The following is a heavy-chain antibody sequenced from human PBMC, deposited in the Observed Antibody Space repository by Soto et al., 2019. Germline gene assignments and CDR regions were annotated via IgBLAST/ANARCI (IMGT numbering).Heavy chain of an antibody. CDR1: GFTFSSYG. D-gene: IGHD4-17*01. CDR2: VSYDGSQK. Sequence: QVQLVESGGGVVQPGRSLRLSCAASGFTFSSYGMHWVRQAPGKGLEWVAVVSYDGSQKYYADSVKGRFTISRDNSKNTLYLQMNSLRPEDTAVYYCAKADAWGLRGEFDPWGQGTLVTVSS. CDR3: AKADAWGLRGEFDP. J-gene: IGHJ5*02. V-gene: IGHV3-30*18.